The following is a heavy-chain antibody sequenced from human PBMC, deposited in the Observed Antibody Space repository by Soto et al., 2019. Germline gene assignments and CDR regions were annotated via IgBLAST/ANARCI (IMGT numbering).Heavy chain of an antibody. CDR2: IYHSGST. V-gene: IGHV4-4*02. Sequence: PSETLSLTCAVSGGSISSSNWWSWVRQPPGKGLEWIGEIYHSGSTNYNPSLKSRVTISVDKSKNQFSLKLSSVTAADTAVYYCARSAYYYDSSGYLPGYYYYYGMDVWGQGTTVTV. D-gene: IGHD3-22*01. CDR3: ARSAYYYDSSGYLPGYYYYYGMDV. J-gene: IGHJ6*02. CDR1: GGSISSSNW.